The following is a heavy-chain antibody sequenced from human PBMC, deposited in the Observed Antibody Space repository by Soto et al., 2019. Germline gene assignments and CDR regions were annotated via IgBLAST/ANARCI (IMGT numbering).Heavy chain of an antibody. CDR1: GGSISSGGYY. CDR2: IYYSGST. V-gene: IGHV4-31*03. Sequence: SETLSLTCTVSGGSISSGGYYWSWIRQHPGKGLEWIGYIYYSGSTYYNPSLKSRVTISVDTSKNQFSLKLSSVTAADTAVYYCLTDENWATNRYRFYWGRGTLVTVSS. D-gene: IGHD3-16*02. CDR3: LTDENWATNRYRFY. J-gene: IGHJ4*02.